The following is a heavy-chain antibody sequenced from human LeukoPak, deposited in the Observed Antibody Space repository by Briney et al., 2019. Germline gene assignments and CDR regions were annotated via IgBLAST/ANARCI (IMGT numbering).Heavy chain of an antibody. D-gene: IGHD3-3*01. J-gene: IGHJ4*02. V-gene: IGHV4-61*01. CDR2: IYYSGST. CDR3: ARVGGYDFWSGHPYDY. Sequence: KPSETLSLTCTVSGGSVSSGSYYWSWIRQPPGKGLEWIGYIYYSGSTNYNPSLKSRVTISVDTSKNQFSLKLSSVTAADTAVYYCARVGGYDFWSGHPYDYWGQGTLVTVSS. CDR1: GGSVSSGSYY.